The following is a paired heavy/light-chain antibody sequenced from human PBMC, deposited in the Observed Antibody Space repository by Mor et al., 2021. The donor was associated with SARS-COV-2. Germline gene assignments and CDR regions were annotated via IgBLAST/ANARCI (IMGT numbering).Heavy chain of an antibody. J-gene: IGHJ3*02. Sequence: QVQLVESGGGVVQPGRSLRLSCAASGFTFSSYGMHWVRQAPGKGLEWVAVISYDGSNKYYADSVKGRFTISRDNSKNTLFLQMNSLRPEDTAVYYCAKDRPYYCGGDCLNDGFDIWGQGTMVTVSS. CDR2: ISYDGSNK. D-gene: IGHD2-21*02. CDR3: AKDRPYYCGGDCLNDGFDI. V-gene: IGHV3-30*18. CDR1: GFTFSSYG.
Light chain of an antibody. V-gene: IGLV1-40*01. CDR3: QSYDSSLSGWV. CDR2: GNN. Sequence: QSVLTQPPSVSGAPGQRVTISCTGSSSNIGARYDVQWYQQLPGTAPKLLIYGNNNRPSGVPDRFSGSKSGTSASLAISGLQAEDEADYYCQSYDSSLSGWVFGGGTKLTVL. J-gene: IGLJ3*02. CDR1: SSNIGARYD.